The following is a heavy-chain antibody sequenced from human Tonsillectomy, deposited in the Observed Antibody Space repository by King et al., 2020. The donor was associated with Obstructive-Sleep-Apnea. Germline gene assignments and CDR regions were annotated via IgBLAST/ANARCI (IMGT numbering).Heavy chain of an antibody. V-gene: IGHV4-59*08. D-gene: IGHD3-9*01. CDR1: GGSISSYY. Sequence: VQLQESGPGLVKPSETLSLTCTVSGGSISSYYWSWIRQPPGKELEYIGYIYYSGSTNYNPSLKSRVTISVDTSKNQFSLKLTSVTAADTAVYYCARSPYYDSLTGYYNRALDIWGQGTMVTVSS. CDR2: IYYSGST. CDR3: ARSPYYDSLTGYYNRALDI. J-gene: IGHJ3*02.